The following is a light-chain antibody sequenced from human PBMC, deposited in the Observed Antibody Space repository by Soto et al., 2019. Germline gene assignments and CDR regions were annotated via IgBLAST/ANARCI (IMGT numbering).Light chain of an antibody. J-gene: IGKJ5*01. V-gene: IGKV1-9*01. CDR2: AAS. Sequence: DIQMTQSPSTLAASLRDGVTITCRASQSISSYLNWYQQKPGAAPKLLIYAASALHSGVPSRFSGSGSGTDFTLTTSSLHPEDFAVYFCQQFKNYPITFGQGTLLEIK. CDR3: QQFKNYPIT. CDR1: QSISSY.